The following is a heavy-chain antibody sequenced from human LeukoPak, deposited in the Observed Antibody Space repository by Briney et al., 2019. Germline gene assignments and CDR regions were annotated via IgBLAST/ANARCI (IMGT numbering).Heavy chain of an antibody. CDR1: GFTFSNAW. D-gene: IGHD3-3*01. Sequence: GGPLRLSCAASGFTFSNAWMNWVRQAPGKGLEWVGRIKSKTDGGTTDYAAPVKGRFTISRDDSKNTLYLQMNSLKTEDTAVYYCTTASDFWSGYSPLYYYYGMDVWGQGTTVTVSS. J-gene: IGHJ6*02. CDR2: IKSKTDGGTT. CDR3: TTASDFWSGYSPLYYYYGMDV. V-gene: IGHV3-15*07.